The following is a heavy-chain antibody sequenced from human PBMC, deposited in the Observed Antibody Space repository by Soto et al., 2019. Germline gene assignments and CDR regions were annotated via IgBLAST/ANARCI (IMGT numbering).Heavy chain of an antibody. CDR2: IIPILGIA. Sequence: SVKVSCKASGGTFSSYTISWVRQAPGQGLEWMGRIIPILGIANYAQKFQGRVTITADKSTSTAYMELSSLRSEDTAVYYCAGGYCSGGGCYSAGYYFDYWGQGTLVTVSS. CDR1: GGTFSSYT. V-gene: IGHV1-69*02. D-gene: IGHD2-15*01. J-gene: IGHJ4*02. CDR3: AGGYCSGGGCYSAGYYFDY.